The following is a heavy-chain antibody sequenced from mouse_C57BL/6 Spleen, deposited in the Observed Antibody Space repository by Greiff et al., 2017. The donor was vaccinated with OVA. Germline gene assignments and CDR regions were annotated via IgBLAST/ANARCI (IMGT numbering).Heavy chain of an antibody. J-gene: IGHJ3*01. D-gene: IGHD1-1*01. Sequence: QVQLQQPGAELVMPGASVKLSCKASGYTFTSYWMHWVKQRPGQGLEWIGEIDPSDSYTNYNQKFKGKSTLTVDKSSSTAYMQLSCLTSEDSAVYYCAIFITTVVAPGFAYWGQGTLVTVSA. CDR1: GYTFTSYW. CDR3: AIFITTVVAPGFAY. CDR2: IDPSDSYT. V-gene: IGHV1-69*01.